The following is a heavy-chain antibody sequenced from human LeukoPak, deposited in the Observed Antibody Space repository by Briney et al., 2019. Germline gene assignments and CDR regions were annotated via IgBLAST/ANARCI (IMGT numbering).Heavy chain of an antibody. D-gene: IGHD3-22*01. CDR2: IIPIFGTA. Sequence: AASVDVSFTASVGTFSLYAISWVRQAPGQGLEWVGGIIPIFGTANYAQKLQGRVTITADESTSTAYMELSSLRSEDTAVYYCARDLHSPYYYDSSGYYPFGYWGQGTLVTVSS. CDR3: ARDLHSPYYYDSSGYYPFGY. V-gene: IGHV1-69*13. J-gene: IGHJ4*02. CDR1: VGTFSLYA.